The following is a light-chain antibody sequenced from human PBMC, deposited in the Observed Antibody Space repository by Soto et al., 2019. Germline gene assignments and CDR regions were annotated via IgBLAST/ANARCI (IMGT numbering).Light chain of an antibody. V-gene: IGLV2-14*01. J-gene: IGLJ2*01. CDR2: EVR. CDR1: SSDVGSYHY. Sequence: QSALTQPASVSGSPGQSITISCTGTSSDVGSYHYVSWYQQHPGKAPKLMIYEVRNRPSGVSDRFSGSKSGKTASLTIFGLQAEDEADYYCSSYTTSTTPVFGGGTKVTVL. CDR3: SSYTTSTTPV.